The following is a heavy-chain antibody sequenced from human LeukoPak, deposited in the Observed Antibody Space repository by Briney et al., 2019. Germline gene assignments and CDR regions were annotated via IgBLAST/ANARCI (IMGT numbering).Heavy chain of an antibody. CDR3: TTDTHYYDSSGYYYFAY. Sequence: GGSLRLCCAASGFTFSNAWMSWVRQAPGKGLEWVGRIKSKTGGGTTDYAAPVKGRFTISRDDSKNTLYLQMNSLKTEDTAVYYCTTDTHYYDSSGYYYFAYWGQGTLVTVSS. J-gene: IGHJ4*02. V-gene: IGHV3-15*01. D-gene: IGHD3-22*01. CDR2: IKSKTGGGTT. CDR1: GFTFSNAW.